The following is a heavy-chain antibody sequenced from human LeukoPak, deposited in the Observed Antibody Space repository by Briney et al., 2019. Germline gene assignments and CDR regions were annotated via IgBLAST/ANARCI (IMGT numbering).Heavy chain of an antibody. V-gene: IGHV3-23*01. Sequence: GGSLRLSCAASRFTFSTYAMTWVRQAPGKGLEWVSSISAGGGSTYYADSVKGRFTISRDNYKNTLYLQMNSLRAEDTAVYYCAKGSRGSGTYYFDYWGQGTLVTVSS. CDR3: AKGSRGSGTYYFDY. CDR2: ISAGGGST. J-gene: IGHJ4*02. D-gene: IGHD1-26*01. CDR1: RFTFSTYA.